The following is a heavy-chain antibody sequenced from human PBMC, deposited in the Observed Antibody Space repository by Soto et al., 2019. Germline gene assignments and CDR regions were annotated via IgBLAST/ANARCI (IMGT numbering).Heavy chain of an antibody. CDR3: AKDRDYGDFYYYYGMDV. Sequence: GGSLRLSCAASGFTSSSYAMSWVRQAPGKGLEWVSAISGSGGSTYYADSVKGRFTISRDNSKNTLYLQMNSLRAEDTAVYYCAKDRDYGDFYYYYGMDVWGQGTTVTVSS. CDR2: ISGSGGST. J-gene: IGHJ6*02. V-gene: IGHV3-23*01. CDR1: GFTSSSYA. D-gene: IGHD4-17*01.